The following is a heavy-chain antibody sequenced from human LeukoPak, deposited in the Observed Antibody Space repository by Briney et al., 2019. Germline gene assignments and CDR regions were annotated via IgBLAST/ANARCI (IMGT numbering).Heavy chain of an antibody. J-gene: IGHJ6*02. CDR2: INQDGSDK. CDR3: ARDLVVVGSSFSYGMDV. CDR1: GFSISAYW. Sequence: GGSLRLSCAASGFSISAYWMSWVRQAPGKGLEWVAHINQDGSDKYSVDSVKGRFTISRDNAKNSLYLEMNSLRADETAVYYCARDLVVVGSSFSYGMDVWGQGTTVTVSS. D-gene: IGHD2-15*01. V-gene: IGHV3-7*01.